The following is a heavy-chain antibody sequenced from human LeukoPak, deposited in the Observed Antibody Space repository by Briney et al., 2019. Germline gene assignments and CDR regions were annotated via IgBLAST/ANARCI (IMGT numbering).Heavy chain of an antibody. CDR3: ARPLDLAYCGGDCFSSLDY. J-gene: IGHJ4*02. D-gene: IGHD2-21*02. CDR1: GFTFSDYY. CDR2: ISSSGSTI. Sequence: PGGSLRLSCAASGFTFSDYYMSWIRQAPGKGLEWVAYISSSGSTIYYADSVKGRFTISRDNAKNSLYLQMNSLRAEDTAVYYCARPLDLAYCGGDCFSSLDYWGQGTLVTVSS. V-gene: IGHV3-11*01.